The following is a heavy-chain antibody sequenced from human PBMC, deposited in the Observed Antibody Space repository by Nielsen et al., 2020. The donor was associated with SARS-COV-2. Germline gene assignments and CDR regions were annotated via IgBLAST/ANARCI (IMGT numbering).Heavy chain of an antibody. CDR2: IYYSGST. CDR3: ARAGIAAAGNWFDP. D-gene: IGHD6-13*01. Sequence: WIRQPPGKGLEWIGYIYYSGSTYYNPSLKRRVTISVDTSKNQFSLKLSSVTAADTAVYYCARAGIAAAGNWFDPWGQGTLVTVSS. V-gene: IGHV4-30-4*01. J-gene: IGHJ5*02.